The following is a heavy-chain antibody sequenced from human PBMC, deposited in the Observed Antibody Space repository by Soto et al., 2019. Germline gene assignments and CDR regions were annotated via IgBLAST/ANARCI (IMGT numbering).Heavy chain of an antibody. J-gene: IGHJ6*02. CDR1: GFTFDDYT. CDR3: TKASEVNPTYGMDV. Sequence: EVQLVESGGVVVQPGESLRLSCEASGFTFDDYTMHWVRQAPGKGLEWVSLVSWDGVSTYYADSVKGRFTISRDNSKNSLDLLMNSVKTEDTALYYCTKASEVNPTYGMDVWGLGTTVTVSS. V-gene: IGHV3-43*01. CDR2: VSWDGVST. D-gene: IGHD3-22*01.